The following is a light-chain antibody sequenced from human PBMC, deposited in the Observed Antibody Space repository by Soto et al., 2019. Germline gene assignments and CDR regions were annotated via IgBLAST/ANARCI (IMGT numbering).Light chain of an antibody. CDR1: QSIGSY. J-gene: IGKJ5*01. CDR3: QQSYSTSIT. Sequence: DIQMTQSPSSLSASVGDRVTITCRASQSIGSYLNWNHQNPGKAPKLLIYAASSLQSGVPSRFSGSGSGTDFTLTISSLQPEDFATYYCQQSYSTSITFGQGTRLEIK. V-gene: IGKV1-39*01. CDR2: AAS.